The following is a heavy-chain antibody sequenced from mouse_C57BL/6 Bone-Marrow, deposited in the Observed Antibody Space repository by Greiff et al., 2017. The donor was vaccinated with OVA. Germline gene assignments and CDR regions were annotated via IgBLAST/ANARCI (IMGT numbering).Heavy chain of an antibody. Sequence: PGQGLEWIGEIDPSDSYTNYNQKFKGKATLTVDTSSSTAYMQLSSLTSEDSAVYYCARENYGEDYWGQGTTLTVSS. V-gene: IGHV1-50*01. CDR2: IDPSDSYT. D-gene: IGHD2-4*01. J-gene: IGHJ2*01. CDR3: ARENYGEDY.